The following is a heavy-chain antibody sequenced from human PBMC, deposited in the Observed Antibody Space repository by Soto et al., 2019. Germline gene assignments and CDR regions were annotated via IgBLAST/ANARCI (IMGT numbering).Heavy chain of an antibody. CDR2: IRSKANSYAT. D-gene: IGHD3-10*01. CDR1: GFTFSSYA. J-gene: IGHJ6*02. CDR3: TRHPDSPRVRGVIILYYGMDV. V-gene: IGHV3-73*01. Sequence: HPGGSLRLSCAASGFTFSSYAMHWVRQAPGKGLEWVGRIRSKANSYATAYAASVKGRFTISRDDSKNTAYLQMNSLKTEDTAVYYCTRHPDSPRVRGVIILYYGMDVWGQGTTDTVSS.